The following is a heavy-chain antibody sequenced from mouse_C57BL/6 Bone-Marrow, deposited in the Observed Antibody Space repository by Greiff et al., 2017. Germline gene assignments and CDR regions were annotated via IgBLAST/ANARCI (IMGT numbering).Heavy chain of an antibody. CDR3: ARGGNYYGSSPDY. V-gene: IGHV1-19*01. CDR2: INPYNGGT. J-gene: IGHJ2*01. CDR1: GYTFTDYY. D-gene: IGHD1-1*01. Sequence: EVQLQQSGPVLVKPGASVKMSCKASGYTFTDYYMNWVKQSHGKSLEWIGVINPYNGGTSYNQKFKGKATLTVDKSSSTAYMELNSLTSEDSAVYYCARGGNYYGSSPDYWGQGTTLTVSS.